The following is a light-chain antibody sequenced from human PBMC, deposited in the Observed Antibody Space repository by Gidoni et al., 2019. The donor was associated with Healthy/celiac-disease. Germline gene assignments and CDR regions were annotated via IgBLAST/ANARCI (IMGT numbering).Light chain of an antibody. J-gene: IGKJ4*01. CDR3: QQRSNWLT. CDR1: QSVSSY. CDR2: DAS. Sequence: DIVLTPSPATLSLYPGERATLACRASQSVSSYLALYQQKPGQAPRLLIYDASNRATGIQARFSGSGSGTDFTLTISSLEPEDFAVYYCQQRSNWLTFGGGTKVEIK. V-gene: IGKV3-11*01.